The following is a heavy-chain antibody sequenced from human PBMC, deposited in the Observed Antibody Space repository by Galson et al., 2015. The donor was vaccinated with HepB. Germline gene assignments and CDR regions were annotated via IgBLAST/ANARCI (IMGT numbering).Heavy chain of an antibody. J-gene: IGHJ3*02. Sequence: SLRLSCAASGFTFSSYSMNWVRQAPGKGLEWVSLISSGSSYKYYADSVKGRFTISRDNAKKSLYLQMNSLRAEDTAVYYCASGIAVAGTGGVFDIWGQGTMVTISS. V-gene: IGHV3-21*04. CDR1: GFTFSSYS. CDR2: ISSGSSYK. D-gene: IGHD6-19*01. CDR3: ASGIAVAGTGGVFDI.